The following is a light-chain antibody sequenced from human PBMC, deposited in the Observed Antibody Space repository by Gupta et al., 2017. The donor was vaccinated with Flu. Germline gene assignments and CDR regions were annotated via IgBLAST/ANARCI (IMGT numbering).Light chain of an antibody. CDR1: QNIRTR. CDR3: QQGYSFPLT. J-gene: IGKJ4*01. CDR2: GAS. Sequence: IQMTQSPSSVPASIGDRVTITCRATQNIRTRLAWYQQKPGKAPKLLIYGASTLQSGVPSRFSGSGSVTDFTLTISSLQPEDFATYYCQQGYSFPLTFGGGTKVEIK. V-gene: IGKV1-12*01.